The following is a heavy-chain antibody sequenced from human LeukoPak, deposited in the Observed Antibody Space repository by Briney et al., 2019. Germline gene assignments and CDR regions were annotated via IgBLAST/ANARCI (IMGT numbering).Heavy chain of an antibody. V-gene: IGHV4-4*07. Sequence: SETLSLTCPVSGGSISSYYWSWIRQPAGKGLEWIGRIYTSGSTNYNPSLKSRVTMSVDTSKNQFSLKLSSVTAADTAVYYCARGSPWSGGYGYFDYWGQGTLVTVSS. D-gene: IGHD3-10*01. CDR2: IYTSGST. CDR3: ARGSPWSGGYGYFDY. CDR1: GGSISSYY. J-gene: IGHJ4*02.